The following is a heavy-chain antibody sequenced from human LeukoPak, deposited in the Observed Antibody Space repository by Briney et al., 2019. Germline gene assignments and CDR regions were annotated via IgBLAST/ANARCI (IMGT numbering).Heavy chain of an antibody. V-gene: IGHV3-30*02. CDR3: VKEGGLMIRKYYFDY. Sequence: GGSLRLSCVTSGFTFSSYAMHWVRQAPGKGLEWVAFIRYDGSQKSYADSVKGRFTISRDNSKNTLYLHVSSLRVDDTAVYYCVKEGGLMIRKYYFDYWGQGTLVTVSS. CDR2: IRYDGSQK. CDR1: GFTFSSYA. J-gene: IGHJ4*02. D-gene: IGHD3-16*01.